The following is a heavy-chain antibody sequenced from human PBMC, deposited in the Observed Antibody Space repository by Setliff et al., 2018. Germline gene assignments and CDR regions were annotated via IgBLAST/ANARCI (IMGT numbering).Heavy chain of an antibody. Sequence: PGGSLRLSCAASGFTFSSYAMHWVRQAPGKGLEWVAVISYDGSNKYYADSVKGRFTISRDNAKNSLYLQMNSLRAEDTALYYCATDRNYYDSDTFYDAFDIWGQGTMVTVSS. CDR2: ISYDGSNK. J-gene: IGHJ3*02. D-gene: IGHD3-22*01. CDR1: GFTFSSYA. V-gene: IGHV3-30*04. CDR3: ATDRNYYDSDTFYDAFDI.